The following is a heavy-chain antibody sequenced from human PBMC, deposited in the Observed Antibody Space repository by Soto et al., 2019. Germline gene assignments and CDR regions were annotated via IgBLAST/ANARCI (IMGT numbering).Heavy chain of an antibody. V-gene: IGHV4-59*01. D-gene: IGHD6-13*01. CDR1: GGSISSYY. CDR2: IYYSGST. Sequence: SVTLSLTCTGSGGSISSYYWSWIRQPPGKGLEWIGYIYYSGSTNYNPSLKSRVTISVDTSKNQFSLKLSSVTAADTAVYYCARVNGLSAAAGSYYYYGMDVWGQGTTVTVSS. J-gene: IGHJ6*02. CDR3: ARVNGLSAAAGSYYYYGMDV.